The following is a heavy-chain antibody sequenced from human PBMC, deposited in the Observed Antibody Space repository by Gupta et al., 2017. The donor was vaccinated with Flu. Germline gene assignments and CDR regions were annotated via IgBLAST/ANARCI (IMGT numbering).Heavy chain of an antibody. Sequence: QLQFQESGPRLLKPSETLSLICTVSGDSVSSARYHWGWIRQPPGKGLEWLGNIYYTGKTHYNPSLKSRVSVSLDTSKNHFSLSLTAVTAADAAVYFCARLCATDTCPRNSFDIWGPGTTVTVSS. CDR1: GDSVSSARYH. J-gene: IGHJ3*02. V-gene: IGHV4-39*02. CDR3: ARLCATDTCPRNSFDI. CDR2: IYYTGKT. D-gene: IGHD2-15*01.